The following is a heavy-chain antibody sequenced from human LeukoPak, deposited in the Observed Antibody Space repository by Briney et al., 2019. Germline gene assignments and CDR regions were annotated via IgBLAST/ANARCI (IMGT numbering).Heavy chain of an antibody. Sequence: GGSLGLSCAASGFTFSSSALSWVRQAPGNGLEWVSGISDSGGSTYYADSVKGRFTISRDNSKNTLYLQLNSLRGEDTAIYYCAKEMGXHGTPHFDNWGQGTLVSVSS. D-gene: IGHD1-14*01. CDR3: AKEMGXHGTPHFDN. V-gene: IGHV3-23*01. CDR1: GFTFSSSA. J-gene: IGHJ4*02. CDR2: ISDSGGST.